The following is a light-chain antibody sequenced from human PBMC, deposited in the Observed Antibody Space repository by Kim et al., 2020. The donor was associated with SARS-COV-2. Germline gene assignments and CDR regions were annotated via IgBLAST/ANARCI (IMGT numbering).Light chain of an antibody. V-gene: IGKV1-NL1*01. Sequence: ASVGDAVTITCRAIRGITHSLAWYQQRPRKAPKLLLYGASRLERGVPSTFSGGGSGTNFTLTISGLQAEDFATYYCQQYYTTPLTFGGGTKVDIK. CDR1: RGITHS. CDR2: GAS. CDR3: QQYYTTPLT. J-gene: IGKJ4*01.